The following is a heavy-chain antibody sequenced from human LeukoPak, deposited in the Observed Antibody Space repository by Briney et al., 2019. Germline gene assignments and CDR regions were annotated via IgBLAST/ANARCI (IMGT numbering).Heavy chain of an antibody. D-gene: IGHD3-22*01. CDR3: AAGNYYDSSGYYHLGYFDY. CDR2: ISAYSGNT. J-gene: IGHJ4*02. V-gene: IGHV1-18*01. CDR1: GYTFPRNG. Sequence: ASVKVSCKASGYTFPRNGISWVRQAPGQGLEWMGWISAYSGNTNYAQEFQGRVTLTTDTSTATAYMELRSLRSDDTAVYYCAAGNYYDSSGYYHLGYFDYWGQGTLVTVSS.